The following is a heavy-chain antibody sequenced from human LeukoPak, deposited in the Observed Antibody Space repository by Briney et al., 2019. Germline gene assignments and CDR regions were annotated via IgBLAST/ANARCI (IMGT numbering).Heavy chain of an antibody. Sequence: PPASVKVSCKASGYTFTSYDINWVRQATGQGLEWMGWMNPNSGNTGYAQKFQGRVTITRNTSISTAYMELSSLRSEDTAVYYCARVSGGRRYSCFDLWGRGTLVTVSS. D-gene: IGHD2-15*01. CDR1: GYTFTSYD. V-gene: IGHV1-8*03. CDR3: ARVSGGRRYSCFDL. J-gene: IGHJ2*01. CDR2: MNPNSGNT.